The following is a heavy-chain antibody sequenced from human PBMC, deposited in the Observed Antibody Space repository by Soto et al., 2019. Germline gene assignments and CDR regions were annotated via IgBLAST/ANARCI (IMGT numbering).Heavy chain of an antibody. CDR2: IYYSGST. V-gene: IGHV4-59*08. J-gene: IGHJ6*03. CDR1: GGSISSYY. Sequence: SETLSLTCTVSGGSISSYYWSWIRQPPGKGLEWIGYIYYSGSTNYNPSLKSRVTISVDTSKNQFSLKLSSVTAADTAVYYCARHDKGEYSGYDDYYYYYMDVWGKGTTVTVSS. D-gene: IGHD5-12*01. CDR3: ARHDKGEYSGYDDYYYYYMDV.